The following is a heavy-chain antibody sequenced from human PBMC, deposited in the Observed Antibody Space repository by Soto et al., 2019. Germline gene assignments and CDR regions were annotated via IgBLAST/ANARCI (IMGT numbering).Heavy chain of an antibody. CDR2: IYYTGST. D-gene: IGHD3-16*01. V-gene: IGHV4-59*01. CDR1: GVSIMGYF. CDR3: AREGEVLSNVIH. J-gene: IGHJ4*02. Sequence: SETLSLTCSVSGVSIMGYFWSWILQSPGKGLEWIGYIYYTGSTRYNPSLKSRVTLSVDSSNNQLFLEVTSVTAADTAVYYCAREGEVLSNVIHWGQGT.